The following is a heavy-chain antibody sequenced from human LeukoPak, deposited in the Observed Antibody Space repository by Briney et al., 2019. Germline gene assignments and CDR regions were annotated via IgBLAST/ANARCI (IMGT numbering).Heavy chain of an antibody. D-gene: IGHD6-19*01. J-gene: IGHJ3*02. CDR3: ARVLRSGTSGFAFDI. Sequence: GGSLRLSCAVSGFTVSSNFMTWVRQSPVKGLEWVSIIYPGGTTYYAGSVKGRFTIFGDNSENTLYLQMSSLRPEDTAVYYCARVLRSGTSGFAFDIWGQGTMVTVSS. V-gene: IGHV3-66*02. CDR1: GFTVSSNF. CDR2: IYPGGTT.